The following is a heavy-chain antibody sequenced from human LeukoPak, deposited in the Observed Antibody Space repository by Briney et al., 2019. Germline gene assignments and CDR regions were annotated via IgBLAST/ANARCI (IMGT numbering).Heavy chain of an antibody. J-gene: IGHJ4*02. V-gene: IGHV4-39*07. CDR3: ARAAKRRITMVRGVPYYFDY. CDR2: IYYSGST. D-gene: IGHD3-10*01. CDR1: GGSISNNNYL. Sequence: SETLSLTCTVSGGSISNNNYLWGWIRQPPGKGLEWIGNIYYSGSTYDNPSLKSRVTISVDKSKNQFSLKLSSVTAADTAVYYCARAAKRRITMVRGVPYYFDYWGQGTLVTVSS.